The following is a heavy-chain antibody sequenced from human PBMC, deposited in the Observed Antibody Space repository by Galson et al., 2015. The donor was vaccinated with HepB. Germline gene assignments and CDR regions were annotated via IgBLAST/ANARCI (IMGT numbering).Heavy chain of an antibody. J-gene: IGHJ6*02. CDR1: EDSVSSNSAA. V-gene: IGHV6-1*01. D-gene: IGHD5-18*01. Sequence: CAISEDSVSSNSAAWNWIRQSPSRGLEWLGRTYYRSKWYNDYAVSVKSRMTINPDTSKNQFSLQLNSVTPEDTAVYYCAREVTGYSYGPSYYYGMDVWGHGTTVTVSS. CDR3: AREVTGYSYGPSYYYGMDV. CDR2: TYYRSKWYN.